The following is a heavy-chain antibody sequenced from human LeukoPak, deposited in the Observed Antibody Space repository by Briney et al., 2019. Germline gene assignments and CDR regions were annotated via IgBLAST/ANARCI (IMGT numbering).Heavy chain of an antibody. CDR1: GDFVSSGSYY. Sequence: PSETLSLTCTVSGDFVSSGSYYWSWLRQPPGKGLEWIGYNYHSGNNNYNPSLESRVTISVDTSKNQFSLTLTSVTAADTAVYYCARDRGYYGSKSYSQGSYFDYWGRRSLVTVSS. CDR3: ARDRGYYGSKSYSQGSYFDY. V-gene: IGHV4-61*01. CDR2: NYHSGNN. J-gene: IGHJ4*02. D-gene: IGHD3-10*01.